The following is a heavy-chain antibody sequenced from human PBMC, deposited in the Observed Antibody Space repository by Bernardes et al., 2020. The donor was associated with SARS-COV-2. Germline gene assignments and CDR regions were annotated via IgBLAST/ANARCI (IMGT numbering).Heavy chain of an antibody. Sequence: SETLSLTCAVSGGSISSSNWWSWVRQPPGKGLEWIGEIYHSGSTNYNPSLKSRVTISVDKSKNQFSLKLSSVTAADTAVYYCACSTPDGYSYWFDPWGQGTLVTVSS. J-gene: IGHJ5*02. CDR1: GGSISSSNW. CDR3: ACSTPDGYSYWFDP. D-gene: IGHD5-18*01. CDR2: IYHSGST. V-gene: IGHV4-4*02.